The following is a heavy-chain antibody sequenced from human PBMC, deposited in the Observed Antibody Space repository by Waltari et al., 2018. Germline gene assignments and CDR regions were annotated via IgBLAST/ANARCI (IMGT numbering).Heavy chain of an antibody. J-gene: IGHJ4*02. D-gene: IGHD4-17*01. CDR3: ARGNYGDRKYYFDY. CDR1: GYTFTSYA. CDR2: INAGNGNT. V-gene: IGHV1-3*03. Sequence: QVQLVQSGAEVKKPGASVKVSCKASGYTFTSYAMHWVRQAPGQRLEWMGWINAGNGNTKYSQEFQGRVTITRDTSASTAYMELSSLRAEDTAVYYCARGNYGDRKYYFDYWGQGTLVTVSS.